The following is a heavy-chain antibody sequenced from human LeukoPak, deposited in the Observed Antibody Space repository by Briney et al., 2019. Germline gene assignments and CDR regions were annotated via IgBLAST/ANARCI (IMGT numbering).Heavy chain of an antibody. V-gene: IGHV4-34*01. CDR2: INHSGST. CDR3: ARDANNWFDP. J-gene: IGHJ5*02. Sequence: PSETLSLTCAVYGGSFSGYYWSWIRQPPGKGLEWIGEINHSGSTNHNPSLKSRVTISVDTSKNQFSLKLSSVTAADTAVYYCARDANNWFDPWGQGTLVTVSS. CDR1: GGSFSGYY.